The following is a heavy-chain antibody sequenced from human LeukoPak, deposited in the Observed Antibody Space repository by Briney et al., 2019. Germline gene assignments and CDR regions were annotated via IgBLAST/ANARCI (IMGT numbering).Heavy chain of an antibody. CDR3: ALCLGFGGTSCYAFDI. CDR1: GFSFSESY. V-gene: IGHV3-11*04. J-gene: IGHJ3*02. D-gene: IGHD2-2*01. Sequence: GGSLTLSCEASGFSFSESYMSWIRQAPGKGLQWVAYISGSGSSIYYADSVKGRFTISRDNSKNTLYLQMNSLRAEDTAVYYCALCLGFGGTSCYAFDIWGQGTMVTVSS. CDR2: ISGSGSSI.